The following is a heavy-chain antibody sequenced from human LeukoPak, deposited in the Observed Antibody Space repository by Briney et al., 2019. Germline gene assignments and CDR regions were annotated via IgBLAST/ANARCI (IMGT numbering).Heavy chain of an antibody. Sequence: GGSLRLSCAASGFTFSSYSMNWVRQAPGKGLEWVSSIGSSSSYIYYADSVKGRFTISRDNAKNSLCLQMNSLRAEDTAVYYCARDPARYSSGWADYWGQGTLVTVSS. CDR2: IGSSSSYI. J-gene: IGHJ4*02. CDR1: GFTFSSYS. CDR3: ARDPARYSSGWADY. V-gene: IGHV3-21*01. D-gene: IGHD6-19*01.